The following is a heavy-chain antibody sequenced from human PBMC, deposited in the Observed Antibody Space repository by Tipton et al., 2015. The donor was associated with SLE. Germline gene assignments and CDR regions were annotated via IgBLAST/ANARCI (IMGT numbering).Heavy chain of an antibody. CDR1: GYTFTDYF. D-gene: IGHD3-10*01. CDR3: ARSYYGSRHYYTHADH. Sequence: QLVQSGAEVKRPGASVRVSCKASGYTFTDYFIHWVRQAPGQGLEWMGWINPHSGGTNYAKGFRGRFTVTSDTSINTAYMELRSLRSDDTAVYYCARSYYGSRHYYTHADHWGQGTQVTVSS. V-gene: IGHV1-2*02. J-gene: IGHJ4*02. CDR2: INPHSGGT.